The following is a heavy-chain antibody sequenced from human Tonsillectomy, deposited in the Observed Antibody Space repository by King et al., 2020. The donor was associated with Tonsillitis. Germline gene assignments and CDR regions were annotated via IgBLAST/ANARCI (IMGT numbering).Heavy chain of an antibody. Sequence: VQLVESGGGVVQPGGSLRISCAASGFTFSTYDMHWVRQAPDSVKGRFTISRDNSKNTLYLQMNSLRAEDTVVYYCAKGDANWGQGTLVTVSS. D-gene: IGHD3-16*01. CDR1: GFTFSTYD. V-gene: IGHV3-30*02. J-gene: IGHJ4*02. CDR3: AKGDAN.